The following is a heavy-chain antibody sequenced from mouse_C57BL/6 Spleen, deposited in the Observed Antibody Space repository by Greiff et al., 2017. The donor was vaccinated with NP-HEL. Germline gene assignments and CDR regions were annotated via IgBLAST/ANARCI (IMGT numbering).Heavy chain of an antibody. D-gene: IGHD1-1*01. J-gene: IGHJ4*01. CDR3: ARSEYYGSSSYCYAMDY. CDR1: GYSFTSYY. V-gene: IGHV1-66*01. Sequence: QVQLQQSGPELVKPGASVKISCKASGYSFTSYYIHWVKQRPGQGLEWIGGIYPGSGNTKYNEKFKGKATLTADTSSSTAYMQLSSLTSEDSAVYYCARSEYYGSSSYCYAMDYWGQGTSVTVSS. CDR2: IYPGSGNT.